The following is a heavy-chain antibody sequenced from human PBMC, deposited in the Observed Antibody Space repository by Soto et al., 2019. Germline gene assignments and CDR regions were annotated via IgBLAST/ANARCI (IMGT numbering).Heavy chain of an antibody. V-gene: IGHV3-74*01. Sequence: PGGSLRLSCAASGFTFSSYWMHWVRQAPGEGLVWVSRINSDGSSTSYADSVKGRFTISRDNAKNTLYLQMNSLRAEDTAVYYCARDGAASYYFDYWGQGTLVTVSS. CDR1: GFTFSSYW. D-gene: IGHD2-15*01. CDR3: ARDGAASYYFDY. CDR2: INSDGSST. J-gene: IGHJ4*02.